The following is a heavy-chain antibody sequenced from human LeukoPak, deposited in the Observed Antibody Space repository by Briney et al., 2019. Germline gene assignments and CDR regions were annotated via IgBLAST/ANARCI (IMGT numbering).Heavy chain of an antibody. V-gene: IGHV3-48*03. Sequence: GGSLRLSCAASGFTFSSYEMNWVRQAPGKGLEWVSYISSSGSTIYYADSVKGRFTISRDNAKNSLYLQMNSLRAEDTAVYYCARDSDGSGRLFDYWRQGTLVTVSS. J-gene: IGHJ4*02. CDR3: ARDSDGSGRLFDY. CDR1: GFTFSSYE. D-gene: IGHD3-10*01. CDR2: ISSSGSTI.